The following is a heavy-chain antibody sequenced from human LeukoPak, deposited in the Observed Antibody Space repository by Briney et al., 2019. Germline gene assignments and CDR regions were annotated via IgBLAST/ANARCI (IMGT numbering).Heavy chain of an antibody. V-gene: IGHV3-64*01. Sequence: GGSRRLSCAASGFTFSSYAMLWVRQAPGKGLEYVSAISPNGGGTYYANSVKGRFTMSRDNSKNTLYLQMGSLRPEDTAVYYCARDLSHVTAAGREYYYGMDVWGQGTTVTVSS. CDR1: GFTFSSYA. J-gene: IGHJ6*02. D-gene: IGHD6-13*01. CDR2: ISPNGGGT. CDR3: ARDLSHVTAAGREYYYGMDV.